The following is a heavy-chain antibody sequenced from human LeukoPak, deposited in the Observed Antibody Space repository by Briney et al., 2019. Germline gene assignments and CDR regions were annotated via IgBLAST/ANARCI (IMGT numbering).Heavy chain of an antibody. J-gene: IGHJ5*02. D-gene: IGHD6-13*01. CDR3: ARERYSSSWSVINDWFDP. CDR2: ISAYNGNT. Sequence: ASVTVSFKASGYTFTSYGISWVRQAPGQGLEWMGWISAYNGNTNYAQKLQGRVTMTTDTSTSTAYMKLRSLRSDDTAVYYCARERYSSSWSVINDWFDPWGQGTLVTVSS. CDR1: GYTFTSYG. V-gene: IGHV1-18*01.